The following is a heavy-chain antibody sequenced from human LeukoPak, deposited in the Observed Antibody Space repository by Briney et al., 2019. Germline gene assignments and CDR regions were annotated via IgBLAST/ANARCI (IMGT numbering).Heavy chain of an antibody. CDR1: GGSISSLY. J-gene: IGHJ4*02. CDR3: ARHRAYSSSSPFDY. D-gene: IGHD6-6*01. Sequence: SEALSLTCSVSGGSISSLYWSWIRQPPGKGLEWIGYIYYTGSTKNNPSLKSRVTMFVDMSKNQFSLRLSSVTAADTAVYYCARHRAYSSSSPFDYWGQGTLVTVSS. CDR2: IYYTGST. V-gene: IGHV4-59*08.